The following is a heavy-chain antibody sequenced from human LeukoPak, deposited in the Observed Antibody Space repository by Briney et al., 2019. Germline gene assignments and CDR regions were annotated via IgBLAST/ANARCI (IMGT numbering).Heavy chain of an antibody. J-gene: IGHJ4*02. CDR2: IDSSSSSI. D-gene: IGHD3-10*01. CDR1: GCIFTSHS. V-gene: IGHV3-48*01. CDR3: ARGNGPGSFIIDY. Sequence: GGSLRLSCAASGCIFTSHSMNWVRQAPGKGLGWVSFIDSSSSSIHYADSVRGRFTISRDNAKNLLYLPMNSLRAEDTAEYFCARGNGPGSFIIDYWGQGTLVAASS.